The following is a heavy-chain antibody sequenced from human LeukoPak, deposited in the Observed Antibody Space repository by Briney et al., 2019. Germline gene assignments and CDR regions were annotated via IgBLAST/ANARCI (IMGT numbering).Heavy chain of an antibody. Sequence: SETLSLTCTVSGGSISSYYWSWIRQPAGKGLEWIGRIYTSGSTNYNPSLKSRVTMSVDTSKNQFFLKLSSVTAADTAVYYCASSYGDYATFDYWGQGTLVTVSS. J-gene: IGHJ4*02. V-gene: IGHV4-4*07. D-gene: IGHD4-17*01. CDR1: GGSISSYY. CDR2: IYTSGST. CDR3: ASSYGDYATFDY.